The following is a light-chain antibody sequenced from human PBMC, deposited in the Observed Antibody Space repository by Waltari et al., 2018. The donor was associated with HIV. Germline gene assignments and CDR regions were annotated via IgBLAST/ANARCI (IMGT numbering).Light chain of an antibody. CDR3: KHYQTYPWT. V-gene: IGKV1-5*03. CDR2: KAS. J-gene: IGKJ1*01. CDR1: QNINSW. Sequence: DIQMTQSPFTLSASVGDRVTITCRASQNINSWLAWYQQKPGKAPKLLIYKASILESGVPSRFSGYKSGTEFTLTISSLHPDDFATYYCKHYQTYPWTFGQGTKVEIK.